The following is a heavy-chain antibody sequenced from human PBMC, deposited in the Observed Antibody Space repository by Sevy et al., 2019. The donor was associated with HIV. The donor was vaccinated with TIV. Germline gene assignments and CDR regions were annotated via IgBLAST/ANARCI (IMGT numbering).Heavy chain of an antibody. Sequence: ASVKVSCKASGYTFTGYYMHWVRQAPGQGLEWMGWINPNSCGTNYAQKFQGRVTMTSDTSISTAYMELSRLRSDDTAVYYCARVCSGGSCYSSYYYYYGMDVWGQGTTVTVSS. CDR2: INPNSCGT. V-gene: IGHV1-2*02. CDR3: ARVCSGGSCYSSYYYYYGMDV. J-gene: IGHJ6*02. CDR1: GYTFTGYY. D-gene: IGHD2-15*01.